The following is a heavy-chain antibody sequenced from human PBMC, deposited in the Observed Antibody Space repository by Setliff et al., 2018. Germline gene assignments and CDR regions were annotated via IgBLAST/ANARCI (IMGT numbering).Heavy chain of an antibody. CDR1: GFTFNNFA. Sequence: GGSLRLSCAASGFTFNNFAMHWVRQAPGKGLEWVAVIWYDGSNKYYADSVKGRFTISRDNSKNTLYLQMNSLRAEDTAVYYCAKGEDFGGNVLDYWGQGTLVTVSS. D-gene: IGHD4-17*01. CDR2: IWYDGSNK. J-gene: IGHJ4*02. V-gene: IGHV3-33*06. CDR3: AKGEDFGGNVLDY.